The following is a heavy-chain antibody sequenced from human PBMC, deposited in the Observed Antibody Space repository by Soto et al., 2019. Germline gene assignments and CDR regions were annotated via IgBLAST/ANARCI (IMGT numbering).Heavy chain of an antibody. J-gene: IGHJ4*02. CDR1: GFTFSSYA. CDR3: AKVDYYGSGSYYPY. CDR2: ISGSGGST. V-gene: IGHV3-23*01. D-gene: IGHD3-10*01. Sequence: GESLKISCAASGFTFSSYAMSWVRQAPGKGLEWVSAISGSGGSTYYADSVKGRFTISRDNSKNTLYLQMNSLRAEDTAVYYCAKVDYYGSGSYYPYWGQGTLVTVSS.